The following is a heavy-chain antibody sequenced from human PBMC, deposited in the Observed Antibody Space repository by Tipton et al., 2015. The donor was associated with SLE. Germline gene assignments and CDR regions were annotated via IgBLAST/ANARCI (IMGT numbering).Heavy chain of an antibody. CDR1: GFTFSSYE. CDR3: ARDAYSSGWYDY. CDR2: ISSSGSTI. Sequence: GSLRLSCAASGFTFSSYEMNWVRQAPGKGLEWVSYISSSGSTIYYADSVKGRFTISRDNSKNTLYLQMNSLRAEDTAVYYCARDAYSSGWYDYWGQGTLVTVSS. D-gene: IGHD6-19*01. V-gene: IGHV3-48*03. J-gene: IGHJ4*02.